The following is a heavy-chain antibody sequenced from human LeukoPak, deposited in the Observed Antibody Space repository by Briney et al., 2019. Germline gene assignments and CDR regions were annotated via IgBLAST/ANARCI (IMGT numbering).Heavy chain of an antibody. Sequence: SXTLSLTCAVSGYSISSGYYWGWIRQPPGKGLEWIGSIYHSGSTYYNPSLKSRVTISVGTSKNQFSLKLSSVTAADTAVYYCARLGGGCSSTSCYGWFDPWGQGTLVTVSS. D-gene: IGHD2-2*01. CDR3: ARLGGGCSSTSCYGWFDP. CDR1: GYSISSGYY. V-gene: IGHV4-38-2*01. CDR2: IYHSGST. J-gene: IGHJ5*02.